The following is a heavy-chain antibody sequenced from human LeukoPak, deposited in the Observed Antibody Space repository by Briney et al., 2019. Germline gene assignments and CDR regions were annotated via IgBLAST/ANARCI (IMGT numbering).Heavy chain of an antibody. CDR2: IYESGTT. D-gene: IGHD2-15*01. J-gene: IGHJ4*02. CDR3: ARGAWATRLGS. V-gene: IGHV4-34*01. CDR1: GESLNSYY. Sequence: SETLSLTCAVYGESLNSYYWSWVRQPPGEGLEWIGEIYESGTTGYNPSLKSRVTISMVPSKQQFSLSLSSVTAADTAVYYCARGAWATRLGSWGLGTPVIVSS.